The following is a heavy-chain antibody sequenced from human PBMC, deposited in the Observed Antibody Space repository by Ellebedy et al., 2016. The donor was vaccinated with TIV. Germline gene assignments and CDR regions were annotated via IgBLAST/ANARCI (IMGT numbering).Heavy chain of an antibody. V-gene: IGHV3-48*04. Sequence: PGGSLRLSCAASGFTFSSYSMNWVRQAPGKGLEWVSYISSSSSTIYYADSVKGRFTISRDNAKNSLYLQMNSLRAEDTAVYYCARDLLYGDYGYGVWGQGTLVTVSS. CDR2: ISSSSSTI. D-gene: IGHD4-17*01. CDR1: GFTFSSYS. CDR3: ARDLLYGDYGYGV. J-gene: IGHJ4*02.